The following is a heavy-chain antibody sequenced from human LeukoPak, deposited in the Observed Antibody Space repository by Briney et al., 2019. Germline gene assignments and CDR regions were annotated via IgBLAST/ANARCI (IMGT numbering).Heavy chain of an antibody. CDR2: IYHSGST. V-gene: IGHV4-4*02. D-gene: IGHD1-26*01. J-gene: IGHJ3*02. Sequence: PSETLSLTRAVSGGSISSSNWWSWVRQPPGKGLEWIGEIYHSGSTNYNPSLKSRVTISVDKSKNQFSLKLSSVTAADTAVYYCARGHVVGATYAFDIWGQGTMVTVSS. CDR1: GGSISSSNW. CDR3: ARGHVVGATYAFDI.